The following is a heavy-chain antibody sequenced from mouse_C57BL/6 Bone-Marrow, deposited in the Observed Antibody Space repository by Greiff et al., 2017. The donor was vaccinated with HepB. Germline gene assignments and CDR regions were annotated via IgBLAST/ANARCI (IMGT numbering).Heavy chain of an antibody. D-gene: IGHD1-1*01. CDR2: IYPGDGDT. CDR1: GYAFSSSW. V-gene: IGHV1-82*01. CDR3: ERGYYYGSPHWYFDV. Sequence: SGPELVKPGASVKISCKASGYAFSSSWMNWVKQRPGKGLEWIGRIYPGDGDTNYNGKFKGKATLTADKSSSTAYMQLSSLTSEDSAVYFCERGYYYGSPHWYFDVWGTGTTVTVSS. J-gene: IGHJ1*03.